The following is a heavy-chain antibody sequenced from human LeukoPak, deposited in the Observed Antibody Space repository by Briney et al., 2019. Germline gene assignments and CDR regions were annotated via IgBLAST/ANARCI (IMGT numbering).Heavy chain of an antibody. CDR3: ARGREGWFDP. Sequence: PSETLSLTCTVSGDSMNNGHYYWSWIRQSAGRGLEWIGRVYPSGDTNCNPSLRSRATISVDTSKEQFSLKLRSATAADTAIYYCARGREGWFDPWGQGTLVTVSS. V-gene: IGHV4-61*02. CDR1: GDSMNNGHYY. J-gene: IGHJ5*02. CDR2: VYPSGDT.